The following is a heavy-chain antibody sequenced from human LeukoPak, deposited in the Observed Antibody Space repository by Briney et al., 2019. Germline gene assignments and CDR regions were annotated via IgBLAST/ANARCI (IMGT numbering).Heavy chain of an antibody. J-gene: IGHJ3*02. CDR3: ARHYSTILGVQLDAFDI. CDR1: GGSISSSSYY. V-gene: IGHV4-39*01. Sequence: PSETLSLTCTVSGGSISSSSYYWGWIRQPPGKGLEWIGSIYYSGSTYYNPSLKSRVTISVDTSKNQFSLKLSSVTAADTAVYYCARHYSTILGVQLDAFDIWGQGTMVTVSS. D-gene: IGHD3-3*01. CDR2: IYYSGST.